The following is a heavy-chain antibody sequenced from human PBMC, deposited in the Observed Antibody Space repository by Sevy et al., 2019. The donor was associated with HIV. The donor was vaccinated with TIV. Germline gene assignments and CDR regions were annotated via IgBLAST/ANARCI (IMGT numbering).Heavy chain of an antibody. D-gene: IGHD3-22*01. CDR1: GFTFDDYA. CDR3: AKANYYDVLQE. Sequence: GGSLRLSCAASGFTFDDYAMHWVRQAPGKGLEWVSGLSWNSGNIAYVDSAKGRFTISRDNAKNSLYLQMNSLTPEDTALYYCAKANYYDVLQEWGQGTLVTVSS. V-gene: IGHV3-9*01. J-gene: IGHJ1*01. CDR2: LSWNSGNI.